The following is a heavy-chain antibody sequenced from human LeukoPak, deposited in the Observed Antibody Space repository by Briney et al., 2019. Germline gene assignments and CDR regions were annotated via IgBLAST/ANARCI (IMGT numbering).Heavy chain of an antibody. Sequence: ASVKVSCKASGYTFIRYGINWVRQAPGQGLEWMGWITAYNGNTNYAQKLQGRVTMTTDTSTSTAYMELRSLRSDDTAAYYCARAGYDILTLAPDPANDYWGQGTLVTVSS. J-gene: IGHJ4*02. CDR2: ITAYNGNT. CDR3: ARAGYDILTLAPDPANDY. CDR1: GYTFIRYG. V-gene: IGHV1-18*01. D-gene: IGHD3-9*01.